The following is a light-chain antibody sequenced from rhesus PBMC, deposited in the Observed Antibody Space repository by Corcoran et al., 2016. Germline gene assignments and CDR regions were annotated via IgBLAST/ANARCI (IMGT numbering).Light chain of an antibody. V-gene: IGKV1-22*01. CDR2: KAS. CDR1: ENVNIS. Sequence: DIQMTQSPSSLSASVGDRVTITCRASENVNISLHWYQQKPGKAPKLLNYKASSLQSVVPSRFSGSGSGTDFTLTISSLQSEDFATYYCQQYSSRPYSFGQGTKVEIK. J-gene: IGKJ2*01. CDR3: QQYSSRPYS.